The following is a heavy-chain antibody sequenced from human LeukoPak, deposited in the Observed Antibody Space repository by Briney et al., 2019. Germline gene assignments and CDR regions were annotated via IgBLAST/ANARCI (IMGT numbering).Heavy chain of an antibody. V-gene: IGHV3-48*03. D-gene: IGHD5-18*01. CDR1: RFTFSSYE. CDR3: ARDGLSYGLDVFDI. Sequence: GGSLRLSCAASRFTFSSYEMNWVRQAPGKGLEWVSYISSSGSTIYYADSVKGRFTISRDNAKNSLYLQMNSLRAEDTAVYFCARDGLSYGLDVFDIWGQGIMVTVSS. CDR2: ISSSGSTI. J-gene: IGHJ3*02.